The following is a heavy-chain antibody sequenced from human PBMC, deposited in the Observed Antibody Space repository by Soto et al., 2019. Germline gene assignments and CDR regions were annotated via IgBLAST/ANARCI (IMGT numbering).Heavy chain of an antibody. CDR3: XXXXXXXXXXXLSSGXXXXDI. CDR2: IXYSGST. J-gene: IGHJ3*02. CDR1: GGSISSSXYX. Sequence: LXESGPGLVKPSETLSLTCTVSGGSISSSXYXWGWIRQXPGKGLEWIGSIXYSGSTYYNPSLKXXXXXXXXXXXXXXXXXXXXXXXXXXXXXXXXXXXXXXXXXXLSSGXXXXDIWGQGXMVTV. V-gene: IGHV4-39*01.